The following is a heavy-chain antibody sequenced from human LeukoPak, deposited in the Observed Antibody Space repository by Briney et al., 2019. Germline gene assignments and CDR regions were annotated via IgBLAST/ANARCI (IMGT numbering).Heavy chain of an antibody. J-gene: IGHJ5*02. Sequence: SETLSLPCTVSGGSISSSSYYWGWIRQPPGKGLEWIGSIYYSGSTYYNPSLKSRVTISVDTSKNQFSLKLSSVTAADTAVYYCARGVTMIGRLRFDPWGQGTLVTVSS. D-gene: IGHD3-22*01. CDR3: ARGVTMIGRLRFDP. CDR2: IYYSGST. CDR1: GGSISSSSYY. V-gene: IGHV4-39*07.